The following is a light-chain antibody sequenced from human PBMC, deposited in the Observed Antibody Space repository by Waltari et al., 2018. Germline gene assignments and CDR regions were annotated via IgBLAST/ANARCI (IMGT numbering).Light chain of an antibody. CDR2: DVT. Sequence: QSALTQPRSVSGSPGQSVAISCTGTSSDVGGYNYVSWYQQHPGKAPKLIIYDVTKRPSGVPGRFSGSTSGNTASLTISGLQAEDEADYYCCSYAGSDTYVFGTGTEVTVL. J-gene: IGLJ1*01. CDR1: SSDVGGYNY. CDR3: CSYAGSDTYV. V-gene: IGLV2-11*01.